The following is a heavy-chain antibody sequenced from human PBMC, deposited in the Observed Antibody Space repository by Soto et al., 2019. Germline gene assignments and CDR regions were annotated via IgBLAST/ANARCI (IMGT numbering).Heavy chain of an antibody. CDR3: AREGVAAAARGI. CDR2: IYYSGST. CDR1: GGSVSSGSYY. Sequence: QVQLQEAGPGLVKPSETLSLTCTVSGGSVSSGSYYWSWIRQPPGKGLEWIGYIYYSGSTNYNPSLKSRVTIAVDSSKNQFSLKLRSVTAADAAEDYCAREGVAAAARGIWGQRTLVAVSS. D-gene: IGHD6-13*01. V-gene: IGHV4-61*01. J-gene: IGHJ4*02.